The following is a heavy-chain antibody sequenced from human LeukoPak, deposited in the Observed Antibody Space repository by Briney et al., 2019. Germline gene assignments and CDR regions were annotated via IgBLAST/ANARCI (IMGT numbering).Heavy chain of an antibody. Sequence: GGSLRLSCAASGFTFSTYAMKWVRQAPGKGLEWVSSISGSGDDTYYADSVKGRFTISRDNSKTTLYSDMNSHSGGDTAVYYCAGYFDYWGQGTLVTVSS. V-gene: IGHV3-23*01. CDR3: AGYFDY. CDR2: ISGSGDDT. CDR1: GFTFSTYA. J-gene: IGHJ4*02.